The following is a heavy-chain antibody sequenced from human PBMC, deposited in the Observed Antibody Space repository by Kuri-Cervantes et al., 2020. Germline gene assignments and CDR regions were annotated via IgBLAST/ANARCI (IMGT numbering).Heavy chain of an antibody. CDR2: IWYDGSNK. CDR3: SILSPGTTWVFDI. CDR1: GFTFSSYG. V-gene: IGHV3-30*02. J-gene: IGHJ3*02. D-gene: IGHD1-7*01. Sequence: GESLKISCAASGFTFSSYGMHWVRQAPGKGLEWVAVIWYDGSNKYYADSVKGRFTISRDNSKNTLYLQMNSLRAEDTAVYYCSILSPGTTWVFDIWGQGTMVTVSS.